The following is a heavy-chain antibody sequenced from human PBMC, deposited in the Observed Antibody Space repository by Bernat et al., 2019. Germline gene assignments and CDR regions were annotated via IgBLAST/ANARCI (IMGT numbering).Heavy chain of an antibody. D-gene: IGHD4-17*01. CDR1: GGSISSSSYY. CDR2: IYYSGST. CDR3: ARHTTTVTTVGWFDP. V-gene: IGHV4-39*01. J-gene: IGHJ5*02. Sequence: QLQLQESGPGLVKPSETLSLTYTVSGGSISSSSYYWGWIRQPPGKGLEWIGSIYYSGSTYYNPSLKSRVTISVDTSKNQFSLKLSSVTAADTAVYYCARHTTTVTTVGWFDPWGQGTLVTVSS.